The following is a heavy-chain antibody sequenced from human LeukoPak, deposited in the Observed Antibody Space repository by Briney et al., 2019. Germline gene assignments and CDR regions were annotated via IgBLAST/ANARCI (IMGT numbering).Heavy chain of an antibody. CDR3: ARARSGYSSGPYYFDY. J-gene: IGHJ4*02. CDR2: IIPIFGTA. CDR1: GYTFTSYG. V-gene: IGHV1-69*06. D-gene: IGHD6-19*01. Sequence: SVKVSCKASGYTFTSYGISWVRQAPGQGLEWMGGIIPIFGTANYAQKFQGRVTITADKSTSTAYMELSSLRSEDTAVYYCARARSGYSSGPYYFDYWGQGTLVTVSS.